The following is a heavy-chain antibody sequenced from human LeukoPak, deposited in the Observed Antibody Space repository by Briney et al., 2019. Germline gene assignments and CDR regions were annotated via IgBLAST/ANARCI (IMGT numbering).Heavy chain of an antibody. J-gene: IGHJ4*02. V-gene: IGHV4-39*01. CDR3: ARRYYDSSGYFDY. D-gene: IGHD3-22*01. Sequence: SETLSLTCTVSGGSISSSSYYWGWIRQPPGKGLEWIGSIYYSGSTYYNPSLKSRVTISVDTSKNQFSLKLSSVTAADTAVYYCARRYYDSSGYFDYWGQGTLVTVSP. CDR2: IYYSGST. CDR1: GGSISSSSYY.